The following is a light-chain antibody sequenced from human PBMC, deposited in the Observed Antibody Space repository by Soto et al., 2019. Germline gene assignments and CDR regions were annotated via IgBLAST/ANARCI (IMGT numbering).Light chain of an antibody. Sequence: DIVLTQSPGTLSLSPGERATLSCRASQSVSSSYLIWYQQKPGQAPRLLIYVASTRAAGIPDRFSGSGSGTDFTLTISRLEPEDFAVYYCQQYGSSPLTFGGGTKVEIK. CDR3: QQYGSSPLT. CDR1: QSVSSSY. V-gene: IGKV3-20*01. J-gene: IGKJ4*01. CDR2: VAS.